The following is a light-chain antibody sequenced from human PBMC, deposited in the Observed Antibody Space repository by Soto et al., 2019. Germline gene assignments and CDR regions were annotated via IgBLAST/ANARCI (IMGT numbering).Light chain of an antibody. CDR2: DVS. V-gene: IGLV2-14*03. CDR1: SSDVGVYNY. J-gene: IGLJ2*01. Sequence: QSALTQPASVSGCPGQSITISCTGTSSDVGVYNYVSWYQQHPGKAPKLMIYDVSNRPSGVSNRFSGSKSGNTASLTISGLQAEDEADYYCSSYTSSSTLVVFGGGTKLTVL. CDR3: SSYTSSSTLVV.